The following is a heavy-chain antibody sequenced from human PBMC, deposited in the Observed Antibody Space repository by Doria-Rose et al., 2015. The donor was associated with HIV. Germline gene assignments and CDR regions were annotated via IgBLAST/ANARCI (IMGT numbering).Heavy chain of an antibody. J-gene: IGHJ4*02. Sequence: SGPVLVIPTETLTLTCTVSGVSLSSPGMGVSWIRQPPGKALEWLANNFSDDERSYKTSLKSRLTISRGTSKSQVVLTMTDMGPVDTATYYCARIKSSRWYHKYYFDFWGQGTLVIVST. CDR3: ARIKSSRWYHKYYFDF. D-gene: IGHD6-13*01. CDR2: NFSDDER. V-gene: IGHV2-26*01. CDR1: GVSLSSPGMG.